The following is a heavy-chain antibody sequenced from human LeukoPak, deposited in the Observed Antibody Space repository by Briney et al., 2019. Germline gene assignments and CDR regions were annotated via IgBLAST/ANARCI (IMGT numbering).Heavy chain of an antibody. Sequence: GGSLKISCTGSGYTFTTRWIAWVRQKPGKGLEWMGTIYPGDSDTKYSPSFEGQVTISGDKSISTVYLQWDSLKASDTAMYYCARAKGSIYFYGMDVWAQGTMVIVSS. CDR2: IYPGDSDT. J-gene: IGHJ6*02. D-gene: IGHD4-11*01. CDR3: ARAKGSIYFYGMDV. CDR1: GYTFTTRW. V-gene: IGHV5-51*01.